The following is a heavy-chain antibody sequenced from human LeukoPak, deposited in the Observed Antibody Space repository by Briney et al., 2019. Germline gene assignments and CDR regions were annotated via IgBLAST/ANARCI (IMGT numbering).Heavy chain of an antibody. CDR2: ITTNGRRT. V-gene: IGHV3-64D*06. D-gene: IGHD5-24*01. J-gene: IGHJ4*02. CDR3: VSSRDGFNSPFDY. Sequence: GRSLRLSCSASGFTFSSSVMHWVRQAPGKGLEYVSAITTNGRRTYYADSVKGRFTISRDNSKNTLYLQMSSLRVEDTAVYYCVSSRDGFNSPFDYWGQGTLVTVSS. CDR1: GFTFSSSV.